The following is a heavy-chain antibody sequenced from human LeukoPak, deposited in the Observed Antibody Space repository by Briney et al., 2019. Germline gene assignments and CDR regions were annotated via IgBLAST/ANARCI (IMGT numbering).Heavy chain of an antibody. CDR3: ARVGVDTAMVTEYYFDY. J-gene: IGHJ4*02. CDR2: INHSGST. CDR1: GGSLRNYY. D-gene: IGHD5-18*01. Sequence: PSETLSLTCTVSGGSLRNYYWSWIRQPPGKGLEWIGEINHSGSTNYNPSLKSRVTISVDTSKNQFSLKLSSVTAADTAVYYCARVGVDTAMVTEYYFDYWGQGTLVTVSS. V-gene: IGHV4-34*01.